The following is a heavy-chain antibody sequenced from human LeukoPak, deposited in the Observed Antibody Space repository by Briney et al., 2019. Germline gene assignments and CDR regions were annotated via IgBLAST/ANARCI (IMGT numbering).Heavy chain of an antibody. CDR2: ISYDGSNK. CDR1: GFTFSSYG. V-gene: IGHV3-30*18. CDR3: AKDQQQWLVQYYFDY. D-gene: IGHD6-19*01. Sequence: GGSLRLSCAASGFTFSSYGMHWVRQAPGKGLEGVAVISYDGSNKYYADSVKGRFTISRDNSKNTLYLQMNSLRAEDTAVYYCAKDQQQWLVQYYFDYWGQGTLVTVSS. J-gene: IGHJ4*02.